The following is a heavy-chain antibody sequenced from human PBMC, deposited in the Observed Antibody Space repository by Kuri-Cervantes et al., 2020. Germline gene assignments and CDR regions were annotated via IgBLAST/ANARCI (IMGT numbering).Heavy chain of an antibody. Sequence: GSLRLSCTVSGGSISSYYWSWIRQPPGKGLEWIGYIYYSGSTNYNPSLKSRVTISVDTSKNQFSLKLSSVTAADTAVYYCAKRASVAAGYAEYFQHWGQGTLVTVSS. V-gene: IGHV4-59*01. J-gene: IGHJ1*01. CDR1: GGSISSYY. CDR3: AKRASVAAGYAEYFQH. D-gene: IGHD6-13*01. CDR2: IYYSGST.